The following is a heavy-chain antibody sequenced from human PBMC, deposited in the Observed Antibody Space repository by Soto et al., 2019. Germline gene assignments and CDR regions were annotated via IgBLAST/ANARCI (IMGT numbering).Heavy chain of an antibody. D-gene: IGHD6-13*01. CDR3: ARVSGSTGQDAFDI. CDR1: GFTFSDYY. Sequence: GGSLRLSCAASGFTFSDYYMSWIRQAPGKGLEWVSYISSSSYTNYADSVKGRFTISRDNAKNSLYLQMNSLRAEDTAVYYCARVSGSTGQDAFDIWGQGTMVTVSS. J-gene: IGHJ3*02. V-gene: IGHV3-11*06. CDR2: ISSSSYT.